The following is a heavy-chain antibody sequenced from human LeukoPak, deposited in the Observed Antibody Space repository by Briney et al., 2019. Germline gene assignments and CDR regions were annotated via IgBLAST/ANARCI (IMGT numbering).Heavy chain of an antibody. CDR2: IYYSGST. V-gene: IGHV4-39*07. J-gene: IGHJ2*01. CDR1: GGSISSSSYY. CDR3: ARASYCSGGSCYVDWYFDL. D-gene: IGHD2-15*01. Sequence: LETLSLTCTVSGGSISSSSYYWGWIRQPPGRGLEWIGSIYYSGSTYYNPSLKSRVTISVDTSKNQFSLKLSSVTAADTAVYYCARASYCSGGSCYVDWYFDLWGRGTLVTVSS.